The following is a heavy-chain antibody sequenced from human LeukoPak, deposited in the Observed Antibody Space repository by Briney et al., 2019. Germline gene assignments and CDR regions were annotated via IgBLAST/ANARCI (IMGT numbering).Heavy chain of an antibody. D-gene: IGHD3-3*01. CDR2: INWNGGST. Sequence: GGSLRLSCAASGFTFDDYGMSWVRQAPGKGLEWVSGINWNGGSTGYADSVKGRFTISRDNAKNSLYLQMNSLRAEDTALYYCARDARITIFGVVIISPFDYWGRGTLVTVSS. V-gene: IGHV3-20*04. CDR3: ARDARITIFGVVIISPFDY. J-gene: IGHJ4*02. CDR1: GFTFDDYG.